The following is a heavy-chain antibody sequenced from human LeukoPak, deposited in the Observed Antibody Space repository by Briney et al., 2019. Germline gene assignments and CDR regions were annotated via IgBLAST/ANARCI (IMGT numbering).Heavy chain of an antibody. CDR2: INWNGGST. CDR3: ARAQTYGDSRLLLDY. D-gene: IGHD2-21*02. CDR1: GFTFGNYG. Sequence: GGSLRLSFAASGFTFGNYGMSWVRQAPGKGLEWVSGINWNGGSTGYADSVEGRFTISRDNAKNSQYLQMNSLRVEDTALYYCARAQTYGDSRLLLDYWGQGTLVTVSS. V-gene: IGHV3-20*03. J-gene: IGHJ4*02.